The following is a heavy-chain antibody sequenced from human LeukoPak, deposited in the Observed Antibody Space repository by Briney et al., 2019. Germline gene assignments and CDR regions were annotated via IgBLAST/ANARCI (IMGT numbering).Heavy chain of an antibody. D-gene: IGHD3-9*01. CDR3: ARDLNILTGYYKGRIGY. CDR1: GYTFTGYY. CDR2: INPNSGGT. J-gene: IGHJ4*02. V-gene: IGHV1-2*02. Sequence: ASVKVSCKASGYTFTGYYMHWVRQAPGQGLEWMGWINPNSGGTNYAQKFQGRVTMTRDTSISTAYMELSRLRSDDTAVYYCARDLNILTGYYKGRIGYWGQGTLVTVSS.